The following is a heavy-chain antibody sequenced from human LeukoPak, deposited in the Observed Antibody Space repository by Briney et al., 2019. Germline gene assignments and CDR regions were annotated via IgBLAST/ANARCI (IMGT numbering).Heavy chain of an antibody. J-gene: IGHJ3*02. CDR1: GFTFDDYG. CDR2: TNWNGGST. D-gene: IGHD1-26*01. V-gene: IGHV3-20*01. Sequence: GGSLRLSCAASGFTFDDYGMSWVRQAPGKGLEWVSGTNWNGGSTGYADSVKGRFTISRDNAKNSLYLQMNSLRAEDTALYHCARSWELLHRWSAFDIWGQGTMVTVSS. CDR3: ARSWELLHRWSAFDI.